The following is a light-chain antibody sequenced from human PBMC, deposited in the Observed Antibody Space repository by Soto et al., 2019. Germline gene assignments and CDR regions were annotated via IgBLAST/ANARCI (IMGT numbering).Light chain of an antibody. CDR2: AAS. CDR1: QNIRNY. Sequence: DIQMTQSPSSLSASVGDRVTITCRASQNIRNYLNWYQQRPGKTPNLLVYAASNLRSGVPSKFSGRESGTLFTLTITTLQPEDFATYYCQQIHSTSSYTFGQGTRVDIK. V-gene: IGKV1-39*01. CDR3: QQIHSTSSYT. J-gene: IGKJ2*01.